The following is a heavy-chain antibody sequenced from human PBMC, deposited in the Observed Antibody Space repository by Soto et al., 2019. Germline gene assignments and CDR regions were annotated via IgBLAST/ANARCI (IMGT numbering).Heavy chain of an antibody. CDR2: ITWNSASV. CDR3: TREVYGMGYYYYGMDV. V-gene: IGHV3-9*01. D-gene: IGHD2-8*01. CDR1: GFIFDDFA. Sequence: EVQLVESGGGLVQPGRSLRLSCAASGFIFDDFAMHWVRQAPGKGLEWVSSITWNSASVAYADSVKGRFTISRDNAKNSLYLHMNNLRPEDAALDYCTREVYGMGYYYYGMDVWGQGTTVIVSS. J-gene: IGHJ6*02.